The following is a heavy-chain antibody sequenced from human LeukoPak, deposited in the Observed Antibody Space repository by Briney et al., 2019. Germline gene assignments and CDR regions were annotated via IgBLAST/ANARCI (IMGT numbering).Heavy chain of an antibody. D-gene: IGHD3-3*01. CDR1: GGSISSYY. J-gene: IGHJ5*02. Sequence: SSETLSLTCTVSGGSISSYYWSWIRQPPGKGLEWIGSIYYSGSTYYNPSLKSRVTISVDTSKNQFSPKLSSVTAADTAVYYCARVSTIFGVVISNWFDPWGQGTLVTVSS. CDR2: IYYSGST. V-gene: IGHV4-59*12. CDR3: ARVSTIFGVVISNWFDP.